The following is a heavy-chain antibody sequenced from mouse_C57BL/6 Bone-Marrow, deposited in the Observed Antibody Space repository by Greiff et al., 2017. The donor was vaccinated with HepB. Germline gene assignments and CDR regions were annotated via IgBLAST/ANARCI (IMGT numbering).Heavy chain of an antibody. V-gene: IGHV4-1*01. CDR2: INPDSSTI. CDR1: GVDFSRYW. Sequence: AGGGVDFSRYWMSWVRRAPGKGLEWIGEINPDSSTINYAPSLKDKFIISRDNAKNTLYLQMSKVRSEDTALYYCATSPYSPFDYWGQGTTLTVSS. D-gene: IGHD1-1*01. J-gene: IGHJ2*01. CDR3: ATSPYSPFDY.